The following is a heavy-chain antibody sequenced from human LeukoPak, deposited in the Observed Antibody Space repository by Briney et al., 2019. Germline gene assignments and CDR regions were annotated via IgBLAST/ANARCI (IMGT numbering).Heavy chain of an antibody. D-gene: IGHD6-6*01. Sequence: GGSLRLSCAASGFTVSSNYMSWVRQAPGKGLEWVSVIYSGGSTYYADSVKGRFTISRDNSKNTLYLQMNSLRAEDTAVYYCAKDYSSSSYYYYGMDVWGQGTTVTVSS. CDR1: GFTVSSNY. J-gene: IGHJ6*02. V-gene: IGHV3-66*01. CDR2: IYSGGST. CDR3: AKDYSSSSYYYYGMDV.